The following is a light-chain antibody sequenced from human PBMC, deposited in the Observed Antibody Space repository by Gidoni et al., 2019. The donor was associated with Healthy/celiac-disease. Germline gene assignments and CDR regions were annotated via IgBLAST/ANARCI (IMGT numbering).Light chain of an antibody. V-gene: IGKV3-20*01. CDR2: GAS. CDR3: QQYGSSRT. CDR1: QSVSSSY. Sequence: EIVLTQSPGTLSLSPGERASQSVSSSYLAWYQQQPGQAPRLLIYGASSRATGIPDRFSGSESGTDFTLTISRLEPEDFAVYYCQQYGSSRTFGQGTKLEIK. J-gene: IGKJ2*01.